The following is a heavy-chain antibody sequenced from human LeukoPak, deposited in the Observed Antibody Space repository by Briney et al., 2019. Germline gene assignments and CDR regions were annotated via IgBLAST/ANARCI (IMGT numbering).Heavy chain of an antibody. V-gene: IGHV4-30-2*01. CDR3: ASKEASGSEPFDY. J-gene: IGHJ4*02. D-gene: IGHD3-10*01. Sequence: SETLSLTCAVSGGSISSGGYCWSWIRQPPGKGLEWIGYIFHSGSTYYNPSLKSRVTISVDRSKKQFSLKLSSVTAADTAVYYCASKEASGSEPFDYWGQGTLVTVSS. CDR1: GGSISSGGYC. CDR2: IFHSGST.